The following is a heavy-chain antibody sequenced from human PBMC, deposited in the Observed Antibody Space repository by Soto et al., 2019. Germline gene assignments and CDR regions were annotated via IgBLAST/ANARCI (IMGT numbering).Heavy chain of an antibody. Sequence: EVQLLESGGGLVQPGGSLRLSCTASGFTFSRHAMTWVRQAPGKGLEWVSGLSDSGGSIYYADSVKGRFTISRDNSMNPLYLQMNTLRAADTAIYYCAKVSSSWYAGFFDLWGQGTLVTVSS. D-gene: IGHD6-13*01. CDR2: LSDSGGSI. V-gene: IGHV3-23*01. CDR1: GFTFSRHA. CDR3: AKVSSSWYAGFFDL. J-gene: IGHJ4*02.